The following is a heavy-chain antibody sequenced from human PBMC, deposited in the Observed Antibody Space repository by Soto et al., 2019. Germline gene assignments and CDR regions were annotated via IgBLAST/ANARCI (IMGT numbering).Heavy chain of an antibody. CDR3: ARDDGSSSWSYYFDY. Sequence: PSETLSLTCTVSGGSISSYYWGWIRQPAGKGLEWIGRIYTSGSTNYNPSLKSRVTMSVDTSKNQFSLKLSSVTAADTAVYYCARDDGSSSWSYYFDYWGQGTLVTVSS. V-gene: IGHV4-4*07. J-gene: IGHJ4*02. D-gene: IGHD6-13*01. CDR1: GGSISSYY. CDR2: IYTSGST.